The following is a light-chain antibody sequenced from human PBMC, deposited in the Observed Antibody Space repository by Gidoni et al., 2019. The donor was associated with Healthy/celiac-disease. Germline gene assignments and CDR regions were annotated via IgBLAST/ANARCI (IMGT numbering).Light chain of an antibody. CDR3: QNYNSAPSLT. J-gene: IGKJ4*01. Sequence: DIQMTQSPSSLSASVGDRVTITCRASQGISNYLAWYQQKPGKVPKLLIYAASTLQSGVPSRFSGSESGTDFTLTISSLQPEDVATYFCQNYNSAPSLTFXGXTKVEIK. CDR1: QGISNY. CDR2: AAS. V-gene: IGKV1-27*01.